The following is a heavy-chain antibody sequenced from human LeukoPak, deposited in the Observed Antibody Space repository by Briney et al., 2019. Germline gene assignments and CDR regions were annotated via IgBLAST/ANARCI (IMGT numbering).Heavy chain of an antibody. V-gene: IGHV1-18*03. Sequence: GASVKVSCKASGYTFTNFGISWVRQAPGQGLEWMGWISGYNGNTNYAQKLQGRVTMTTDTSTSTAYMELKSLRSDDMAVYYCARTPYHDSSGFDHFNYWGQGTLVTVSS. CDR1: GYTFTNFG. CDR2: ISGYNGNT. D-gene: IGHD3-22*01. J-gene: IGHJ4*02. CDR3: ARTPYHDSSGFDHFNY.